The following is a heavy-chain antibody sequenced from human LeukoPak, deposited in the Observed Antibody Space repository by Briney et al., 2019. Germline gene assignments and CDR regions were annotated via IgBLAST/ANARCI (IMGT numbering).Heavy chain of an antibody. J-gene: IGHJ4*02. CDR1: GGSFSGYY. D-gene: IGHD3-22*01. CDR3: ARGARAYDSSGYYYDY. V-gene: IGHV4-34*01. CDR2: INHSGST. Sequence: SETLSLTCAVYGGSFSGYYWSWIRQPPGKGLEWIGEINHSGSTNYNPSLKSRVTISVDTSKNQFSLKLSSVTAADTAVYYCARGARAYDSSGYYYDYWGQGTLVPVSS.